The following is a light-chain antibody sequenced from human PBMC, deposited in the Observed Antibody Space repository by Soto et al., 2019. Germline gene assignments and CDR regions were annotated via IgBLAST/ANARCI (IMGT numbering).Light chain of an antibody. Sequence: QAVVTQPPSVSAAPGQEVTISCSGSSSNIGKNSVSWYQQLPGSAPNLLIYDNDKRPSGIPDRFSGSKSGTSATLGITGLQTGDEADYYCGTWDSSLSAGGVFGTGTKLTVL. CDR1: SSNIGKNS. CDR3: GTWDSSLSAGGV. CDR2: DND. J-gene: IGLJ1*01. V-gene: IGLV1-51*01.